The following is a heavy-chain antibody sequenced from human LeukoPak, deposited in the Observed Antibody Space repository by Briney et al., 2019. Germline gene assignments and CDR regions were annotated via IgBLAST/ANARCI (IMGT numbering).Heavy chain of an antibody. J-gene: IGHJ5*02. CDR3: ARVGTGREAA. CDR2: MNPNSGNT. CDR1: GYTFTGYY. D-gene: IGHD1-14*01. Sequence: GASVKVSCKASGYTFTGYYMHWVRQAPGQGLEWMGWMNPNSGNTGYAQKFQGRVTMTRNTSISTAYMELSSLRSEDTAVYYCARVGTGREAAWGQGTLVTVSS. V-gene: IGHV1-8*02.